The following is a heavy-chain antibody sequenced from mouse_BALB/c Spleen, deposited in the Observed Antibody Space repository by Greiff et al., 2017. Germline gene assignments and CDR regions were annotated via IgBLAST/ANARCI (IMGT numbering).Heavy chain of an antibody. CDR1: GYTFISYY. CDR2: IYPGNVNT. D-gene: IGHD2-1*01. Sequence: QVQLQQSGPELVKPGASVRISCKASGYTFISYYIHWVKQRPGQGLEWIGWIYPGNVNTKYNEKFKGKATLTADKSSSTAYMQLSSLTSEDSAVYFCARAGGNFPFDYWGQGTTLTVSS. J-gene: IGHJ2*01. CDR3: ARAGGNFPFDY. V-gene: IGHV1S56*01.